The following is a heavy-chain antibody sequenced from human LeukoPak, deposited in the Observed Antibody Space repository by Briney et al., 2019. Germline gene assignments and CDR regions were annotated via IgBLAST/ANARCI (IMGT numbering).Heavy chain of an antibody. CDR2: INHSGST. J-gene: IGHJ6*02. CDR3: ARRRPLIRGVIILGTVNYGMDV. CDR1: GGSFSGYY. V-gene: IGHV4-34*01. D-gene: IGHD3-10*01. Sequence: SETLSLTCAVYGGSFSGYYWSWIRQPPGKGLEWIGEINHSGSTNYNPSLKSRVTISVDTSKNQFSLKLSSVTAADTAVYYCARRRPLIRGVIILGTVNYGMDVWGQGTTVTVSS.